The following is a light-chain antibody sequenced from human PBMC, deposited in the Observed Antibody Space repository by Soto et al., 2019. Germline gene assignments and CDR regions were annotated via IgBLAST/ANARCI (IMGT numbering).Light chain of an antibody. V-gene: IGLV1-40*01. J-gene: IGLJ7*01. CDR3: QSYDSSLSGAV. Sequence: QSVLTQPPSVSGAPGQGVTISCTGSSSNIGAGYDVHWYQHLPGTAPKLLIYGNYYRSSGVPDRFSGSKSGTSASLAITGLQHEDEADYYCQSYDSSLSGAVFGGGTQLTVL. CDR2: GNY. CDR1: SSNIGAGYD.